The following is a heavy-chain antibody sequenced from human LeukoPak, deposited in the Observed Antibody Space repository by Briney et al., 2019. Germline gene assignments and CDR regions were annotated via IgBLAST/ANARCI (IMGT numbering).Heavy chain of an antibody. Sequence: GALRLSCAASGFTFSSYWMSWVRQAPGKGLEWVANIKQDGSEKYYVDSVKGRFTISRDNAKNSLYLQMNSLRAEDTAVYYCARGLGFCSSIGCYYYFDYWGQGTLVTVSS. D-gene: IGHD2-2*01. V-gene: IGHV3-7*04. CDR1: GFTFSSYW. CDR3: ARGLGFCSSIGCYYYFDY. CDR2: IKQDGSEK. J-gene: IGHJ4*02.